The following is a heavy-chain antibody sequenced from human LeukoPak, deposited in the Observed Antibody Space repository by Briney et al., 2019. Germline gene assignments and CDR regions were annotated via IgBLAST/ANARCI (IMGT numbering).Heavy chain of an antibody. V-gene: IGHV3-9*01. Sequence: GGSLRLSCAASGFTFDDYAMHWVRHAPGKGLEWVSGISWNSGSIGYADSVKGRFTISRDNAKNSLYLQMNSLRAEDTALYYCAKDFSGEAYYFDYWGQGTLVTVSS. CDR1: GFTFDDYA. J-gene: IGHJ4*02. CDR3: AKDFSGEAYYFDY. CDR2: ISWNSGSI. D-gene: IGHD6-19*01.